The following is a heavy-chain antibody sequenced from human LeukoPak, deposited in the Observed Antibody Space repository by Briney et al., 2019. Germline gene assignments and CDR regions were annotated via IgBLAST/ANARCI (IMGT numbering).Heavy chain of an antibody. CDR3: ARDASKNPWYYYDSSGYYPTYYYYYMDV. D-gene: IGHD3-22*01. J-gene: IGHJ6*03. CDR1: GYTFTDYY. V-gene: IGHV1-2*02. Sequence: ASVKVSCKASGYTFTDYYMHWVRQAPGQGLEWMGWINPNSGGTNYAQKFQGRVTMTRDTSISTAYMELSRLRSDDTAVYYCARDASKNPWYYYDSSGYYPTYYYYYMDVWGKGTTVTISS. CDR2: INPNSGGT.